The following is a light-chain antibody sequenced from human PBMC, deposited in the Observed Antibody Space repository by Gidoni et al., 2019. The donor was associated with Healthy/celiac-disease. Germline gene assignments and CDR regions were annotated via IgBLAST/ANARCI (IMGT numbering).Light chain of an antibody. V-gene: IGKV3-11*01. Sequence: EPVLSQSSATLSLSPGERATLSCRASQSVSSYLAGYQQEPSQAPRLLIYDASNRATGIPARFSGSGSGTDFTLTISSLEPEDFAVYYCQQRSNWPPYTFGQGTKLEIK. CDR2: DAS. CDR1: QSVSSY. CDR3: QQRSNWPPYT. J-gene: IGKJ2*01.